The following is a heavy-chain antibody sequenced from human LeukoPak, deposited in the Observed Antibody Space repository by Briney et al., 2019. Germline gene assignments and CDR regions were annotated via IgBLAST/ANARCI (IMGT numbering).Heavy chain of an antibody. V-gene: IGHV3-15*01. CDR1: GFTFSNAS. CDR3: TYYYDSSGYFGY. D-gene: IGHD3-22*01. CDR2: IKSKTDGGTT. J-gene: IGHJ4*02. Sequence: GGSLRLSCAASGFTFSNASMSWVRQAPGKGLEWVGRIKSKTDGGTTDYAAPVKGRFTISRDDSKNTLYLQMNSLKTEDTAVYYCTYYYDSSGYFGYWGQGPLVTVSS.